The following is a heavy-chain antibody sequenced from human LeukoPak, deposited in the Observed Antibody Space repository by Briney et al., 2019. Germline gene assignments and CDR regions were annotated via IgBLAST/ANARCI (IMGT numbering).Heavy chain of an antibody. CDR2: IYSGGST. CDR1: GFTVSSNY. CDR3: ARTSAWILGYDY. J-gene: IGHJ4*02. D-gene: IGHD5-18*01. Sequence: PGGPLRLSCAASGFTVSSNYMSWVRQAPGKGLEWVSVIYSGGSTYYADSVKGRFTISRDNSKNTLYLQMNILRAEDTAVYYCARTSAWILGYDYWGQGTLVTVSS. V-gene: IGHV3-66*01.